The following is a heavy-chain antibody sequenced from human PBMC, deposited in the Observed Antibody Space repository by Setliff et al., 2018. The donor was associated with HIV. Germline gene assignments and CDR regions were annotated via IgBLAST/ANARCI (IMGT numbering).Heavy chain of an antibody. J-gene: IGHJ4*02. Sequence: TLSLTCAVYGGSFSGYYWSWIRQSPGKGLEWIGEIYYSGNTNYNPSLKSRVTMSVDKPKNHLSLKLSSVTAADTALYYCAKGTPSCSFCFDNWGLGTLVTVSS. V-gene: IGHV4-34*01. CDR1: GGSFSGYY. CDR2: IYYSGNT. CDR3: AKGTPSCSFCFDN. D-gene: IGHD2-15*01.